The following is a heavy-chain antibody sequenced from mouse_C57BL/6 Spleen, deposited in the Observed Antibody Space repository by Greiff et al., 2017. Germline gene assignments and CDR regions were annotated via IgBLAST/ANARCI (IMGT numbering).Heavy chain of an antibody. J-gene: IGHJ3*01. D-gene: IGHD2-2*01. CDR2: ISSGSSTI. V-gene: IGHV5-17*01. Sequence: EVQLMESGGGLVKPGGSLKLSCAASGFTFSDYGMHWVRQAPEKGLEWVAYISSGSSTIYYADTVKGRFTISRDNAKNTLFLQMTSLRSEDTAMYYCARRFGYDWFAYWGQGTLVTVSA. CDR3: ARRFGYDWFAY. CDR1: GFTFSDYG.